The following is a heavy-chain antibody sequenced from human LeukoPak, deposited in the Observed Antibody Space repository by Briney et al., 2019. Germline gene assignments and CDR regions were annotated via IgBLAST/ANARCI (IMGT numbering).Heavy chain of an antibody. V-gene: IGHV7-4-1*02. CDR3: ARLERDGYTDVYYYYGMDV. CDR2: INTNTGNP. Sequence: ASVKVSCKASGYTFTSYAMNWVRQAPGQGLEWMGWINTNTGNPTYAQGFTGRFVFSLDTSVSTAYLQISSLKAEDTAVYYCARLERDGYTDVYYYYGMDVWGQGTTVTVSS. D-gene: IGHD5-24*01. J-gene: IGHJ6*02. CDR1: GYTFTSYA.